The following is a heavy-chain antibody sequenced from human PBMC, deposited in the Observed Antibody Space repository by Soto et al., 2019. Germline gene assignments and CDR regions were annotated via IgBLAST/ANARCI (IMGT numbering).Heavy chain of an antibody. D-gene: IGHD6-19*01. CDR1: GFTFSSYW. CDR2: IKQDGSDK. V-gene: IGHV3-7*01. J-gene: IGHJ4*02. Sequence: EVQLVESGGGLVQPGGSLRLSCAASGFTFSSYWMSWVRQAPGKGLEWVANIKQDGSDKYYVDSVTGRFTISSDNAKNSLYLQMNSLRAGDTAGYYCARVQSLAVVYWGQGTLVTVSS. CDR3: ARVQSLAVVY.